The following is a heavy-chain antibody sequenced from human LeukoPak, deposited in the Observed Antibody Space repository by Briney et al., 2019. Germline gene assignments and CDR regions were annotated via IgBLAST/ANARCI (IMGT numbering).Heavy chain of an antibody. J-gene: IGHJ4*02. Sequence: ASVKVSCKASEYTFSGYYMHWVRQAPGQGLEWMGWINPKSGNTKYAQKFQGRVSITSDTSMSTVYMELSSLRPDDTAVYYCARVPVLIISPGLDYWGQGTLVTVSS. D-gene: IGHD3-16*01. CDR3: ARVPVLIISPGLDY. CDR1: EYTFSGYY. V-gene: IGHV1-2*02. CDR2: INPKSGNT.